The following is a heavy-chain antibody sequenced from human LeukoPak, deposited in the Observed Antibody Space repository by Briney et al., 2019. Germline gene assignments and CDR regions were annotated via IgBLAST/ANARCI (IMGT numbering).Heavy chain of an antibody. CDR1: GYNFPTYW. Sequence: GGSLEISCQGSGYNFPTYWIGWVRQLPGKGLEWMGIIYPEDSDTRYGPSFQGQVTISADKSKITAYLQWSSLKASDTAIYYCARSIVGAADDAFDIWGQGTVVIVSA. CDR3: ARSIVGAADDAFDI. D-gene: IGHD2-15*01. CDR2: IYPEDSDT. V-gene: IGHV5-51*01. J-gene: IGHJ3*02.